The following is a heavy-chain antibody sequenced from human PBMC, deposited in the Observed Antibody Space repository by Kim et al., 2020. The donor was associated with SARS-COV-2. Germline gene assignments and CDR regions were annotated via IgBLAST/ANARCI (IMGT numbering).Heavy chain of an antibody. D-gene: IGHD3-22*01. V-gene: IGHV3-74*01. Sequence: SVKVRLTISRDNAKNTLYLQMNGLRHEDTAVYYCAKVGDYDSSGFYACFRSWGQGTRVTVSS. J-gene: IGHJ5*02. CDR3: AKVGDYDSSGFYACFRS.